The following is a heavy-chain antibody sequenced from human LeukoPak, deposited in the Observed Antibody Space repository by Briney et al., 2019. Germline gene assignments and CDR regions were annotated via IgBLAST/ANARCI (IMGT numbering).Heavy chain of an antibody. Sequence: GGSLRLSCAASGFTFSSYSMNWVRQAPGKGLEWVSYISSSGSTIYYADSVKGRFTISRDNAKNSLYLQMNSLRAEDTALYYCARTREFSRDGDKNYYFDYWGQGTLVTVSS. CDR2: ISSSGSTI. CDR3: ARTREFSRDGDKNYYFDY. CDR1: GFTFSSYS. V-gene: IGHV3-48*04. J-gene: IGHJ4*02. D-gene: IGHD5-24*01.